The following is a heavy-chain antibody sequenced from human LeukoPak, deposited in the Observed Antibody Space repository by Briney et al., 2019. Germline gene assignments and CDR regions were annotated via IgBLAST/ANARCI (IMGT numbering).Heavy chain of an antibody. Sequence: GGSLRLSCAASGLTFRDYNMNWVRQAPGKGLEWVSSISSSSSYIYYADSVKGRFTISRDNSKNTLYLQMNSLRAEDTAVYYCAKKYSTGLDPWGQGTLVTVSS. CDR3: AKKYSTGLDP. D-gene: IGHD1-26*01. CDR2: ISSSSSYI. J-gene: IGHJ5*02. CDR1: GLTFRDYN. V-gene: IGHV3-21*04.